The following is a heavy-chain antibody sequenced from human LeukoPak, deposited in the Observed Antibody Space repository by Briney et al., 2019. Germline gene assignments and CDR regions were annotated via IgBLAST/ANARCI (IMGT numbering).Heavy chain of an antibody. D-gene: IGHD3-10*01. CDR1: GGSFCGYY. Sequence: SETLSLTCAVYGGSFCGYYWIWIRQPPGKGLEWIGEINHSGSTNYNPSLKSRVTISVDTSKDQFSLKLSSVTAADTAVYYCARDSGTRGDWGQGTLVTVSS. V-gene: IGHV4-34*01. CDR3: ARDSGTRGD. J-gene: IGHJ4*02. CDR2: INHSGST.